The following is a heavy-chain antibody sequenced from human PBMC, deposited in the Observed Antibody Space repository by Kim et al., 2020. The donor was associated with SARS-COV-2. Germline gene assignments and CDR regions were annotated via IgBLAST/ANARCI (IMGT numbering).Heavy chain of an antibody. D-gene: IGHD5-12*01. J-gene: IGHJ6*02. CDR3: AKDRRRGDSGLYYYGMDV. CDR2: IYNGGSST. CDR1: GFTFSSYA. V-gene: IGHV3-23*03. Sequence: GGSLRLSCAASGFTFSSYAMNWVRQAPGKGLEWVAVIYNGGSSTYYADSVKGRFTISSDNSKNTLYLHMNSLRAEDTAVYYCAKDRRRGDSGLYYYGMDVWGQGTTVTVSS.